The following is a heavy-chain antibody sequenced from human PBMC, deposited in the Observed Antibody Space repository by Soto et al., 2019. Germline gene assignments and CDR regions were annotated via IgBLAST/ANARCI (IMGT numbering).Heavy chain of an antibody. J-gene: IGHJ4*02. V-gene: IGHV4-34*01. D-gene: IGHD2-8*02. CDR2: INHSRST. CDR1: GGSFSGYY. CDR3: ARDKITGLFDY. Sequence: QVQLQQWGAGLLKPSETLSLTRAVYGGSFSGYYWTWIRQPPGTGLEWIGEINHSRSTNYNPSLKSRVTISVDTSKNQFSLKLTSVTAADTAVYYCARDKITGLFDYWGQGTLVTVSS.